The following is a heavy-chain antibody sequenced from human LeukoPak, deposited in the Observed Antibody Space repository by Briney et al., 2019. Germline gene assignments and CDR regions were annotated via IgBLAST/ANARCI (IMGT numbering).Heavy chain of an antibody. CDR2: ISFAGNGE. Sequence: GSLRLSCAASGFTFSNYAMHWVRQAPGKGLEWVAVISFAGNGEFYADSVKGRFAISRDNSKNTLYLQMNSLRTEDTAMYYCAKDEVGRYCSSTSRYSRFDYWGQGTLVTVSS. V-gene: IGHV3-30*18. D-gene: IGHD2-2*02. J-gene: IGHJ4*02. CDR1: GFTFSNYA. CDR3: AKDEVGRYCSSTSRYSRFDY.